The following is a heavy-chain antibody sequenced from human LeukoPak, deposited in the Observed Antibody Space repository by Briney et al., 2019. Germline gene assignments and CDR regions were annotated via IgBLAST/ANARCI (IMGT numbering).Heavy chain of an antibody. CDR2: ISGSGGDT. CDR3: AKGRCCSAGSCYGWHAFDI. CDR1: GFTLSAYA. Sequence: PGGSLSLSCAASGFTLSAYAMGWVRQAPGKGLEWVSAISGSGGDTYYAEFVKGRFTISRDNSKNTLYLQMNSLRAEDTAVHYCAKGRCCSAGSCYGWHAFDIWGQGTMVTVSS. V-gene: IGHV3-23*01. D-gene: IGHD2-15*01. J-gene: IGHJ3*02.